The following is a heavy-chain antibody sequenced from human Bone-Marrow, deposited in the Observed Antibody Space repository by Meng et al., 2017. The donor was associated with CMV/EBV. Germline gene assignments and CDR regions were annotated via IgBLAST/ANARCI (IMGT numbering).Heavy chain of an antibody. CDR1: GDSVSSNSAS. J-gene: IGHJ5*02. CDR3: ARSPLGGWWIDP. V-gene: IGHV6-1*01. D-gene: IGHD1-26*01. CDR2: TYYRSKWYN. Sequence: SCAISGDSVSSNSASWNWIRQSPSRGLEWLGRTYYRSKWYNDYAVSVKSRITINPDTSKNQFSLQLNSVTPEETAGYYCARSPLGGWWIDPWGQGTLVTVSS.